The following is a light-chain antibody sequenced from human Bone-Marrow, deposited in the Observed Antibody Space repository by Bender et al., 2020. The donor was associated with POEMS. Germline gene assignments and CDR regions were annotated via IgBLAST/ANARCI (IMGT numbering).Light chain of an antibody. CDR2: PDD. Sequence: QSVLTQPPSASGTPGQRVTISCSGGSIGRNPINWYQQLPGTAPRLVIYPDDRRPSGIPERFSASSSGTTVILTITGVQAEDEADYHCQSADRRGFSWVFGGGTKLTVL. CDR3: QSADRRGFSWV. J-gene: IGLJ3*02. V-gene: IGLV1-44*01. CDR1: SIGRNP.